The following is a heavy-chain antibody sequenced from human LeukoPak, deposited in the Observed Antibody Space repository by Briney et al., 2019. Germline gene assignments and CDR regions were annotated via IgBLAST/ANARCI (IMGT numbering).Heavy chain of an antibody. J-gene: IGHJ4*02. V-gene: IGHV3-15*07. CDR1: GFTFSNAY. D-gene: IGHD2-21*01. CDR2: IKPKTDGETT. CDR3: ITPLPYSAQ. Sequence: GGSLRLSCTASGFTFSNAYMNWVRQAPGKGLEWVGRIKPKTDGETTEYAAPVKGRFSISRDDSKNMLYLQMNSLKTEDTAVYYCITPLPYSAQGGQGTLVTVSS.